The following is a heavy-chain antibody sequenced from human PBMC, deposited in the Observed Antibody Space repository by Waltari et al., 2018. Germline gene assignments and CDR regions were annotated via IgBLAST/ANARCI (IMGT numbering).Heavy chain of an antibody. CDR3: ARGKSSGPEHWYFDL. J-gene: IGHJ2*01. V-gene: IGHV4-4*07. CDR2: IYTSGST. CDR1: GGSISSYY. D-gene: IGHD3-10*01. Sequence: QVQLQESGPGLVKPSATLSLTCTVSGGSISSYYWSWIRQPAGKGLEWIGRIYTSGSTNYNPSLKSRVTMSVDTSKNQFSLKLSSVTAADTAVYYCARGKSSGPEHWYFDLWGRGTLVTVSS.